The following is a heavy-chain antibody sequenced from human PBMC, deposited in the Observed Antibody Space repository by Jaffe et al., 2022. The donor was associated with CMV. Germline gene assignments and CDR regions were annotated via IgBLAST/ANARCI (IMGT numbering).Heavy chain of an antibody. CDR2: ISSSGSTI. CDR3: ANGDGYNSMAFDI. V-gene: IGHV3-48*03. D-gene: IGHD5-12*01. CDR1: GFTFSSYE. J-gene: IGHJ3*02. Sequence: EVQLVESGGGLVQPGGSLRLSCAASGFTFSSYEMNWVRQAPGKGLEWVSYISSSGSTIYYADSVKGRFTISRDNAKNSLYLQMNSLRAEDTAVYYCANGDGYNSMAFDIWGQGTMVTVSS.